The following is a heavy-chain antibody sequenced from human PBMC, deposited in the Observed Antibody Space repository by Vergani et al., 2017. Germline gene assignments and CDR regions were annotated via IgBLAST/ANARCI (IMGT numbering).Heavy chain of an antibody. CDR1: GFTFNQYG. D-gene: IGHD1-14*01. V-gene: IGHV3-33*01. J-gene: IGHJ5*02. CDR2: TWYDGNNK. CDR3: ARDLRLLYNRFDP. Sequence: QVQLVESGGGVVQPGRSLRLSCAASGFTFNQYGMHWVRQAPGKGLEWVAVTWYDGNNKQYADSVKGRFTISRDNSKSTMYLQMNSLRDEDTGVYYCARDLRLLYNRFDPWGQGTVVGVCS.